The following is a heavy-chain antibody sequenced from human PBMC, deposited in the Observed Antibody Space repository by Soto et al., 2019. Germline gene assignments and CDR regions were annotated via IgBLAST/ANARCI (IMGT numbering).Heavy chain of an antibody. J-gene: IGHJ6*03. D-gene: IGHD3-10*01. Sequence: GGSLRLSCAASGFTFSSYGMHWVRQAPGKGLEWVAVIWYDGSNKYYADSVKGRFTISRDNSKNTLYLQMNSLRAEDTAVYYCARYFPPPPHYYGSGSYGYYYYYMDVWGKGTTVTVSS. CDR2: IWYDGSNK. CDR3: ARYFPPPPHYYGSGSYGYYYYYMDV. CDR1: GFTFSSYG. V-gene: IGHV3-33*01.